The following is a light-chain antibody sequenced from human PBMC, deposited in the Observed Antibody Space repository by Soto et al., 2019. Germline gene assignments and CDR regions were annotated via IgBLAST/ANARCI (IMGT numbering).Light chain of an antibody. Sequence: QSALTQPPSASGSSGQSVAISCTGTSSDVGGYNYVSWYQQHPGKAPQVMIYEVSKRPSGVPDRFSGSKSGNTASLTVSGLQAEDEADYYCSSYAGSDSYVFGTGTKLTVL. CDR1: SSDVGGYNY. J-gene: IGLJ1*01. CDR3: SSYAGSDSYV. CDR2: EVS. V-gene: IGLV2-8*01.